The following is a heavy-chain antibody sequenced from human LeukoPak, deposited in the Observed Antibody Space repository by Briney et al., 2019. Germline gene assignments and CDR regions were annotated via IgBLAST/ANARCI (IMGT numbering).Heavy chain of an antibody. CDR3: ARQGYCSGGSCYNSLGAFDI. Sequence: SGTLSLTCTVSGGSISSSRYCWGWIRQPPGKGLEWIRSTYFSGSTYNNPPLKSGVTISVDTSKNQYSLKLSSVTAADTAVYYCARQGYCSGGSCYNSLGAFDIWGQGTMVTVSS. J-gene: IGHJ3*02. CDR1: GGSISSSRYC. CDR2: TYFSGST. V-gene: IGHV4-39*01. D-gene: IGHD2-15*01.